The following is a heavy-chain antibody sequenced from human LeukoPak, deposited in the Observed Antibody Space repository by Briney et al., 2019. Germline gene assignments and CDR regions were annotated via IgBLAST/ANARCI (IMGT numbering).Heavy chain of an antibody. D-gene: IGHD6-13*01. V-gene: IGHV3-23*01. CDR1: GFTFSSYA. CDR3: AKAGYSSSPDRFYYGMDV. CDR2: ISESGGCT. J-gene: IGHJ6*02. Sequence: GGSLRLSCAASGFTFSSYAMNWVRQAPGKGLEWVSAISESGGCTYYADSVKGRFTISRDNSKNTLYLQMNSLRAEDTAVYYCAKAGYSSSPDRFYYGMDVWGQGTTVTVSS.